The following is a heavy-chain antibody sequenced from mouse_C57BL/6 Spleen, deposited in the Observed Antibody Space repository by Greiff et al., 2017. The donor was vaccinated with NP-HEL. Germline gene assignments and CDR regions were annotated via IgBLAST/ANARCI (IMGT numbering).Heavy chain of an antibody. CDR3: ARSGYDHEGWFAY. D-gene: IGHD2-4*01. Sequence: QVQLQQPGAELVKPGASVKMSCKASGYTFTSYWITLVKQRPGQGLEWIGDIYPGSGSTNYNEKFKSKATLTVDTSSSTAYMQLSSLTSEDSAVYYCARSGYDHEGWFAYWGQGTLVTVSA. J-gene: IGHJ3*01. V-gene: IGHV1-55*01. CDR2: IYPGSGST. CDR1: GYTFTSYW.